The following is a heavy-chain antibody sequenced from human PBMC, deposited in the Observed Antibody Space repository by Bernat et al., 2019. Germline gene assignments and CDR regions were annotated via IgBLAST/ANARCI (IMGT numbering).Heavy chain of an antibody. V-gene: IGHV3-74*01. CDR2: ISGDETST. D-gene: IGHD2-15*01. J-gene: IGHJ3*02. Sequence: EVQLVESGGGLVQPVVFLRLSCAASGFTFSNYWMQLVRQAPWKGLVWVSRISGDETSTTYADYVKGRFTIYKDNAKTTLYLPMNGMEDEETDVYYCARRRSGGGGIDIWGQGKLVTDSS. CDR1: GFTFSNYW. CDR3: ARRRSGGGGIDI.